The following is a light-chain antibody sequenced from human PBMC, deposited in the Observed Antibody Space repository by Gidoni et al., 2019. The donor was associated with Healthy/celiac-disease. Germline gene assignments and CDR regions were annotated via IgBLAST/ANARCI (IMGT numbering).Light chain of an antibody. V-gene: IGKV1-9*01. Sequence: DIQLTQSPSFLSASVVDRVTITCRASQGISSYFAWYQQKPGKAPKLLIYAASTLQSGVPSRFSGSGSGTEFTLTISSLQPEDVATYYCQQVNSYLYTFGQGTKLEIK. CDR1: QGISSY. CDR3: QQVNSYLYT. J-gene: IGKJ2*01. CDR2: AAS.